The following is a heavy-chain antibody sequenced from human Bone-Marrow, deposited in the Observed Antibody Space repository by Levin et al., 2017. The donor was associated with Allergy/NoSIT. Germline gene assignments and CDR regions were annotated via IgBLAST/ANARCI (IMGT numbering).Heavy chain of an antibody. D-gene: IGHD3-22*01. CDR2: IIPAVGTT. CDR3: ARERLGYYLDS. CDR1: GGTFNNYA. V-gene: IGHV1-69*13. J-gene: IGHJ4*02. Sequence: SVKVSCKASGGTFNNYAITWVRQAPGHGLEWMGGIIPAVGTTRYAQHFQGRVTMTAEESTGIAYMELSNLRSDDTAVYYCARERLGYYLDSWGPGTLVTVSS.